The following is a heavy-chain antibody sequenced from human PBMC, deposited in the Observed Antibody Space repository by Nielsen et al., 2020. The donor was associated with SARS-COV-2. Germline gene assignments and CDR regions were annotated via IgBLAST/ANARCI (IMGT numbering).Heavy chain of an antibody. CDR3: AKDLPTNVVVAATAVTTLRYFDY. J-gene: IGHJ4*02. Sequence: GGSLRLSCAVSGFTFSGSAMSWVRQAPGKGLEWVSAISGSGGSTYYADSVKGRFTISRDNSKNTLYLQMNSLRAEDTAVYYCAKDLPTNVVVAATAVTTLRYFDYWGQGTLVTVSS. CDR2: ISGSGGST. CDR1: GFTFSGSA. D-gene: IGHD2-15*01. V-gene: IGHV3-23*01.